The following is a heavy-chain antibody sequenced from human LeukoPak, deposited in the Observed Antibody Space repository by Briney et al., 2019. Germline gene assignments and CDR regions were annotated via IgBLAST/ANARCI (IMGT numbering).Heavy chain of an antibody. J-gene: IGHJ4*02. D-gene: IGHD6-13*01. V-gene: IGHV3-11*05. Sequence: GSLRLSCAASGFTFSDYYMSWIRQAPGKGLEWVSYISSSSSYTNYADSVKGRFTISRDNAKNSLYLQMNSLRAEDTAVYYCARDLEQQLVGDYFDYWGQGTLVTVSS. CDR2: ISSSSSYT. CDR1: GFTFSDYY. CDR3: ARDLEQQLVGDYFDY.